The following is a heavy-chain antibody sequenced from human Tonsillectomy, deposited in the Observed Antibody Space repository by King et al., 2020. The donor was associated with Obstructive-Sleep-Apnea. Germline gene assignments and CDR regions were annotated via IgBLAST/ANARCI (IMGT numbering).Heavy chain of an antibody. D-gene: IGHD3-10*01. CDR3: ATDSHSYAGSWFNSFDS. V-gene: IGHV4-39*07. CDR2: FYLSGST. Sequence: QLQESGPGLVKTSETLSLTCTVSGGAITRRVSSWGWIRQPPGKGLEWIGSFYLSGSTYDNPSLNSRVVISVDTSKNQFSLNLSSVTAADTAVYYCATDSHSYAGSWFNSFDSWGQGALVTVSS. J-gene: IGHJ5*01. CDR1: GGAITRRVSS.